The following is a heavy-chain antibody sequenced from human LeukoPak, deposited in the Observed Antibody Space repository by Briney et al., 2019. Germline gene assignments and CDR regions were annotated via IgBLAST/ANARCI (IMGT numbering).Heavy chain of an antibody. V-gene: IGHV3-7*01. CDR1: GFTSSSYW. J-gene: IGHJ4*02. Sequence: GGSLRLSCAASGFTSSSYWMSWVRQAPGKGLEWVANIKQDGSEKYYVDSVKGRFTISRDNAKNSLYLQMNSLRAEDTAVYYCARKWGLDYWGQGTLVTVSS. CDR2: IKQDGSEK. D-gene: IGHD1-26*01. CDR3: ARKWGLDY.